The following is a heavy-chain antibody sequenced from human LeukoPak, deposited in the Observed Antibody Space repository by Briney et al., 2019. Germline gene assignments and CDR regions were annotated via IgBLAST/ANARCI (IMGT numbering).Heavy chain of an antibody. V-gene: IGHV3-9*01. Sequence: GRSLRLSCAASGFTFDDYAMHWVRHAPGKGLEWVSGISWNSGTKGYADSVKGRFTISRDNAKNSLYLQMNSLRGEDAALYYCAVLHYYAMDVWGQGTLVTVSS. CDR1: GFTFDDYA. D-gene: IGHD2-8*01. CDR2: ISWNSGTK. CDR3: AVLHYYAMDV. J-gene: IGHJ6*02.